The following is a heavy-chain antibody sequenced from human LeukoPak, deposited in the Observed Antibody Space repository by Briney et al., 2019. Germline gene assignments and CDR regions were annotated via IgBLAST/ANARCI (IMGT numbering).Heavy chain of an antibody. Sequence: GGSLRLSCAASGFTFSSYAMSWVRQAPGKGREWVSDISGSGGSTYYADCVEGRFTISRDNSKHTLYLQMNSLRAEDTAVYYCAKIGAVAGPRGTPWGQGTLVTVSS. J-gene: IGHJ5*02. V-gene: IGHV3-23*01. CDR1: GFTFSSYA. D-gene: IGHD6-19*01. CDR2: ISGSGGST. CDR3: AKIGAVAGPRGTP.